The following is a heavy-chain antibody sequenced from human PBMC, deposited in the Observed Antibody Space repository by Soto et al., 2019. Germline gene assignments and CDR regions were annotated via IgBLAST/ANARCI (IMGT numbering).Heavy chain of an antibody. D-gene: IGHD1-20*01. CDR3: ARSIRGRRRFNGMDV. J-gene: IGHJ6*02. CDR1: GFSLTSPAMC. Sequence: SGPTLVNPPETLTLPCTCSGFSLTSPAMCVSLIRQSPGKALEWLALIERDDDEKYYSTSLKTRLTISKDTRQNQVVLTMANMEPADTATYYCARSIRGRRRFNGMDVWGQGTTATVS. CDR2: IERDDDEK. V-gene: IGHV2-70*13.